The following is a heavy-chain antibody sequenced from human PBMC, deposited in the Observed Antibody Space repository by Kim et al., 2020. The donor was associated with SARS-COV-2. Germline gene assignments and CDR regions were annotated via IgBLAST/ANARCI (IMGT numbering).Heavy chain of an antibody. Sequence: SETLSLTCTVSGGSITTFYWSWLRQAPGRGLEWIACIYYSGNTNYNSSLKSRVTISVDTSKSQFSLKLRSVTAADTAVYYCARHTDYGKGGMPDYYGMDVWGQGTTVTVSS. CDR3: ARHTDYGKGGMPDYYGMDV. V-gene: IGHV4-59*08. CDR1: GGSITTFY. D-gene: IGHD4-17*01. CDR2: IYYSGNT. J-gene: IGHJ6*02.